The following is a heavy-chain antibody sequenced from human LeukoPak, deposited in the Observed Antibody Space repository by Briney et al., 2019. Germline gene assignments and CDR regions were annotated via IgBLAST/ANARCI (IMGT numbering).Heavy chain of an antibody. D-gene: IGHD5-18*01. CDR2: ISHSGST. CDR3: ARVGGYSYGNYYFNY. CDR1: GYSISSGYY. V-gene: IGHV4-38-2*01. J-gene: IGHJ4*02. Sequence: SGTLSLTCAVSGYSISSGYYWGWIRRPPGKGLDWIGSISHSGSTYYNPSLRSRVTISIDTSKNQFSLRLNSVTATDTAVYYCARVGGYSYGNYYFNYWGQGTLVTVSS.